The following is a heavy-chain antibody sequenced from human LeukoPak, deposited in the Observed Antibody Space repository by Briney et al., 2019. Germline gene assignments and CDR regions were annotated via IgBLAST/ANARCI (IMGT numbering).Heavy chain of an antibody. CDR1: GYTFTSYD. CDR2: MNPNSGNT. D-gene: IGHD2-2*01. CDR3: ARGLYCSSTSCYHNWFDP. Sequence: ASVKVSCKASGYTFTSYDINWVRQATGQGLEWMGWMNPNSGNTGYAQKFQGRVTMTRNTSISTAYMELSSLRSEDTAVYYCARGLYCSSTSCYHNWFDPWGQGTPVTVSS. J-gene: IGHJ5*02. V-gene: IGHV1-8*01.